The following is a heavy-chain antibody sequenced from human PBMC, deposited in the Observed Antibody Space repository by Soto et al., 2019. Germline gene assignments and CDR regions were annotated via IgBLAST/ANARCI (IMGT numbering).Heavy chain of an antibody. CDR3: ARGVTAGVDY. CDR2: MQPSSGRT. D-gene: IGHD1-26*01. J-gene: IGHJ4*02. CDR1: GYSFTGLD. V-gene: IGHV1-8*01. Sequence: QVQLVQSGAEVREPGASVKVSCKASGYSFTGLDINWVRQTTGQGLEWMGWMQPSSGRTGYAQKFQGRVTMTRDNSLNTAYMELSSLTSADTAFYYCARGVTAGVDYWGQGTLVTVSS.